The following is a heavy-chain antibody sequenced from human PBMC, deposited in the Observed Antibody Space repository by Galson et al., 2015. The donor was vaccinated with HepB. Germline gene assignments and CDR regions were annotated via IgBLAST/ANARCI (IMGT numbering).Heavy chain of an antibody. Sequence: SLRLSCAASGFTFSSSAMHWVRQTPGKGLEWVAFISYDGSNKYPADSVKGRFTISRDNSKNTLYLQMNSLRAEDTAVYFCAITYGVNSGPPGYYYGIDVWGQGTTVTVSS. J-gene: IGHJ6*02. CDR2: ISYDGSNK. CDR1: GFTFSSSA. D-gene: IGHD4-23*01. CDR3: AITYGVNSGPPGYYYGIDV. V-gene: IGHV3-30-3*01.